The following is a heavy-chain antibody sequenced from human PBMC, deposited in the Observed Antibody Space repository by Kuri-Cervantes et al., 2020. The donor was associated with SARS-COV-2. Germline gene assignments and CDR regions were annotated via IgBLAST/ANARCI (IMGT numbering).Heavy chain of an antibody. D-gene: IGHD2-2*02. J-gene: IGHJ6*03. CDR2: INHSGST. V-gene: IGHV4-34*01. CDR3: ARGREGVEPATVLGLGFYYYYFMDV. CDR1: GGSFSGYY. Sequence: SETLSLTCAVYGGSFSGYYWSWIRQPPGKGLEWIGEINHSGSTNYSPSLKSRVTISVDTSKNQFSLRLSSVIASDTAVYYCARGREGVEPATVLGLGFYYYYFMDVWGRGTTVTVSS.